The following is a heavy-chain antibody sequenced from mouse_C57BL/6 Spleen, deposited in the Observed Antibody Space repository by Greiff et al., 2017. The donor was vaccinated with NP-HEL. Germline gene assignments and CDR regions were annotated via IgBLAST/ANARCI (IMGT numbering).Heavy chain of an antibody. Sequence: EVQRVESGGGLVQPGGSLKLSCAASGFTFSDYGMAWVRQAPRKGPEWVAFISNLAYSIYYADTVTGRFTISRENAKNTLYLEMSSLRSEDTAMYYCARLYGNYWYFDVWGTGTTVTVSS. V-gene: IGHV5-15*01. CDR2: ISNLAYSI. D-gene: IGHD2-1*01. J-gene: IGHJ1*03. CDR1: GFTFSDYG. CDR3: ARLYGNYWYFDV.